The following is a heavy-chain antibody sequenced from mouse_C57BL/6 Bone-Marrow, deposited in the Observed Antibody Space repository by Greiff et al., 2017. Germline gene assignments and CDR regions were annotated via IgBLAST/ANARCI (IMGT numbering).Heavy chain of an antibody. Sequence: GAELVKPGASVKMSCKASVYTFTSYWITWVKQRPGQGLEWIGDIYPTSGRTNYNEKFKSKAILTVDTSSNTAYMQLSSLTSEDSAVFYCARSGPLGRSFDYWGQGTTLTVSS. CDR1: VYTFTSYW. J-gene: IGHJ2*01. CDR3: ARSGPLGRSFDY. CDR2: IYPTSGRT. D-gene: IGHD4-1*01. V-gene: IGHV1-55*01.